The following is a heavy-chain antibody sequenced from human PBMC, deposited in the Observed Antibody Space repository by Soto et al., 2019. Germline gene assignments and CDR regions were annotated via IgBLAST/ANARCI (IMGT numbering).Heavy chain of an antibody. D-gene: IGHD4-17*01. CDR3: AKDVRSYYGDWFYWYFDL. V-gene: IGHV3-30*18. Sequence: QVQLVESGGGVVQPGRSLRLSCAASGFTFSSYGMHWVRQAPGKGLEWVAVISYDGSNKYYADSVKGRFTISRDNSKNKLYLQMNSLRAEDTAVYYCAKDVRSYYGDWFYWYFDLWGRGTLVTVSS. CDR1: GFTFSSYG. J-gene: IGHJ2*01. CDR2: ISYDGSNK.